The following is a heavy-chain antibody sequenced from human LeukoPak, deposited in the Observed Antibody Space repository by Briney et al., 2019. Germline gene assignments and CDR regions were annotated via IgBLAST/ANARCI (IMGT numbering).Heavy chain of an antibody. V-gene: IGHV4-59*01. J-gene: IGHJ6*02. CDR2: IYYSGST. CDR3: ARDFGGYYYGMDV. CDR1: GGSMSSYY. D-gene: IGHD2-15*01. Sequence: SESLSLTCTVSGGSMSSYYWSWIRQPPGKGLEWIGYIYYSGSTNYNPSLKSRVTISVDTSKNQFSLKLSSVTAADTAVYYCARDFGGYYYGMDVWGQGTTVTVSS.